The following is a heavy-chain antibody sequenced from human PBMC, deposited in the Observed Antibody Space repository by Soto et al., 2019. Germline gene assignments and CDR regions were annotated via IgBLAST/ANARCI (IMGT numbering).Heavy chain of an antibody. D-gene: IGHD6-19*01. CDR1: RFTFSTYS. V-gene: IGHV3-48*02. CDR2: ISGTSGSI. J-gene: IGHJ4*02. CDR3: ARVRGPRYSSGCNDY. Sequence: EVQLVESGGGLVQPGGSLRLSCAASRFTFSTYSMTWVRRAPGKGLEWVSYISGTSGSIYYADSAKGRFTISRDNAKNSLYLQMNSLRDEDTAVYYCARVRGPRYSSGCNDYWGQGTLVTVSS.